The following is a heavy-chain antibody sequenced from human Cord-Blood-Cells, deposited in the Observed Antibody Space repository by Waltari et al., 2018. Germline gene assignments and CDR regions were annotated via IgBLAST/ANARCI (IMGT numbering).Heavy chain of an antibody. J-gene: IGHJ4*02. Sequence: QVQLVQSGAEVKKPGASVKVSCKAPGYTFTGYYMNWVRQAPGQGLEWMGWINPNSGGTNYAQKFQGWVTMTRDTSISTAYMELSRLRSDDTAVYYCARVGEFESGSFDYWGQGTLVTVSS. CDR2: INPNSGGT. CDR1: GYTFTGYY. D-gene: IGHD1-26*01. CDR3: ARVGEFESGSFDY. V-gene: IGHV1-2*04.